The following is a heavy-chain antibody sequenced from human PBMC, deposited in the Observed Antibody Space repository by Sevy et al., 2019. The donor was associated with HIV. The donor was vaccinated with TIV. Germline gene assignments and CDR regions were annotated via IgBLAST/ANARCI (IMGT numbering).Heavy chain of an antibody. Sequence: SETLSLTCTVSGGSISSYYWSWIRQPPGKGLEWIGYIYYSGGTNYNPSLKSRVTISVDTSKNQFSLKLSSVTAADTAVYYCARVLAAADSPGLDIWGQGTMVTVSS. J-gene: IGHJ3*02. CDR3: ARVLAAADSPGLDI. CDR2: IYYSGGT. D-gene: IGHD6-13*01. CDR1: GGSISSYY. V-gene: IGHV4-59*01.